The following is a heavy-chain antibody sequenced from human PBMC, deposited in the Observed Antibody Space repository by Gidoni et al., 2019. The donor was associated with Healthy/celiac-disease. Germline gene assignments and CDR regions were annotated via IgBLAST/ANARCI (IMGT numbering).Heavy chain of an antibody. CDR1: GGSFSGYY. CDR3: ARGRGTMGRGVILRARYYFDY. J-gene: IGHJ4*02. V-gene: IGHV4-34*01. D-gene: IGHD3-10*01. CDR2: INHSGST. Sequence: QVQLQQWGAGLLKPSETLSLTCAVYGGSFSGYYWSWIRQPPGKGLEWIGEINHSGSTNYNPARKSRVTISVDTSKNQFSLKLSSVTAADTAVYYCARGRGTMGRGVILRARYYFDYWGQGTLVTVSS.